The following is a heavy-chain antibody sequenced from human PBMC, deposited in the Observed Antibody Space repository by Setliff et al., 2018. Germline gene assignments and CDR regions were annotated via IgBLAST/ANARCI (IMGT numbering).Heavy chain of an antibody. CDR3: AKADEGPRRASGSYYPLLRFDP. CDR1: GGSISSYY. Sequence: SETLSLTCTVSGGSISSYYWSWIRQPPGKELEWIGYIYYTGTTNYNPSLKSRVTISVDTSKNQFSLKLSSVTAADTALYYCAKADEGPRRASGSYYPLLRFDPWGQGTLVTVSS. CDR2: IYYTGTT. J-gene: IGHJ5*02. D-gene: IGHD3-10*01. V-gene: IGHV4-59*01.